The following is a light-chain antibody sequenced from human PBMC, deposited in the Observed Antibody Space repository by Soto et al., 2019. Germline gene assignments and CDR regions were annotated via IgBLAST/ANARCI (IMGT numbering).Light chain of an antibody. CDR2: GNN. Sequence: QSVLTQPPSVSGAPGQRVTISCTGSSSNIGAGFDVHWYQQLPGTAPKPLIYGNNNRPSGVPDRFSGSKSGTSASLAITGLQAEDEADYYCQSYDNSLSGLYVFGTGTKVTVL. CDR3: QSYDNSLSGLYV. CDR1: SSNIGAGFD. V-gene: IGLV1-40*01. J-gene: IGLJ1*01.